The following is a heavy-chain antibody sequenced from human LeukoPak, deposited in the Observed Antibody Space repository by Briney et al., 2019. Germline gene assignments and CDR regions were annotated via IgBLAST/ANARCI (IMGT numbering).Heavy chain of an antibody. CDR2: ISYDGINK. V-gene: IGHV3-30-3*01. CDR3: ARARSSSQYYYGVDV. D-gene: IGHD6-6*01. Sequence: GGSLRLSCAASGFTFSSYAMHSVRQAPGKGLEWVAVISYDGINKYYADSVNGRFTIFRDNYKKTLYLQMNSLRAEDTAVYSCARARSSSQYYYGVDVWGQGTTVTVSS. CDR1: GFTFSSYA. J-gene: IGHJ6*02.